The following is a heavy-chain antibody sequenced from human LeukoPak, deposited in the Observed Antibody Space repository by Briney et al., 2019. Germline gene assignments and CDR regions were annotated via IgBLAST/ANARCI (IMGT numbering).Heavy chain of an antibody. CDR3: ATYSSLNTREFQY. Sequence: GGSLRLSCEASGLSFSRDWMGWVRQAPGKGLEWVANIRQDGGETYYGDSVKGRFIISRDNAKNSLFLQMNRLRAEDTAVYYCATYSSLNTREFQYWGQGTLVTVSP. J-gene: IGHJ1*01. CDR2: IRQDGGET. CDR1: GLSFSRDW. D-gene: IGHD3-22*01. V-gene: IGHV3-7*01.